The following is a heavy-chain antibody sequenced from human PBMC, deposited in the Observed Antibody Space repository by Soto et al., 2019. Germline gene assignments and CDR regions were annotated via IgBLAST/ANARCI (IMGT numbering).Heavy chain of an antibody. Sequence: GASVKVSCKASGYTFTRSGISWVRQAPGQGLEWMGWISTYNGDTNYAQKLQGRVTMTTDTSTSTAYMELRSLRSDDTAVYYCARVWVGTTFAYYYGMDVWGQGTTVTVSS. V-gene: IGHV1-18*01. CDR3: ARVWVGTTFAYYYGMDV. CDR2: ISTYNGDT. CDR1: GYTFTRSG. J-gene: IGHJ6*02. D-gene: IGHD1-1*01.